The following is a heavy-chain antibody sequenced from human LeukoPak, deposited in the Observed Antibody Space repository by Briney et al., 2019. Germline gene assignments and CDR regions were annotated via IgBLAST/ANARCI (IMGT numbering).Heavy chain of an antibody. CDR3: ARTGYYDSSGYYIFDY. J-gene: IGHJ4*02. V-gene: IGHV1-3*03. CDR2: INAGNGNT. CDR1: GYTFTSYA. D-gene: IGHD3-22*01. Sequence: ASVKVSCKASGYTFTSYAMHWVRQAPGQRLEWMGWINAGNGNTKYSQEFQGRVTITRDTSASTAYMELSSLRSEDMAVYYCARTGYYDSSGYYIFDYWGQGTLVTVSS.